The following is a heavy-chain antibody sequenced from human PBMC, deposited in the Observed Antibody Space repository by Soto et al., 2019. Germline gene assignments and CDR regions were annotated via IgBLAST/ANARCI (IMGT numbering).Heavy chain of an antibody. Sequence: EVQLVESGGGLVQPGGSLKMSCEASGFTFGGNWMSCVRQAPGKGLEWVANIKFDGSVKQYVDSVKGRFTISRDNAQNSLYLQMNSLRVEDTAVYYCARDSGCNIAVVPPTLRNHYFDYWGPGTLVTVSS. CDR1: GFTFGGNW. D-gene: IGHD2-2*02. J-gene: IGHJ4*02. CDR2: IKFDGSVK. CDR3: ARDSGCNIAVVPPTLRNHYFDY. V-gene: IGHV3-7*01.